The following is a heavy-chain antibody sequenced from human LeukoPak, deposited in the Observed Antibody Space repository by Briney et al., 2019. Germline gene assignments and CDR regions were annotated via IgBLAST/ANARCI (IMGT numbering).Heavy chain of an antibody. CDR2: IWYDGSNK. J-gene: IGHJ4*02. CDR1: GFTLSSYG. V-gene: IGHV3-33*01. CDR3: ARISSARFGESY. D-gene: IGHD3-10*01. Sequence: GGSLRLSCAASGFTLSSYGMHWVRQAPGKGLEWVAVIWYDGSNKYYADSVKGRFTISRDNSKNTLYLQMNSLRAEDTAVYYCARISSARFGESYWGQGTLVTVSS.